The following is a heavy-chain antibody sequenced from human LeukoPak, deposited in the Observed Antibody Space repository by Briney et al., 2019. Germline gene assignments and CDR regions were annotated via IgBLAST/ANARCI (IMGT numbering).Heavy chain of an antibody. J-gene: IGHJ3*02. CDR2: AYYTGNT. CDR1: GGSIRRSYFS. Sequence: SETLSLTCTVSGGSIRRSYFSWGWVRQPPGKGLEWIGFAYYTGNTFYKPSLKSRVTISVDSSKNQFSLGLASLTAADSAVYYCAQLERRTAFDIWGPGTMVVVSS. CDR3: AQLERRTAFDI. V-gene: IGHV4-39*01. D-gene: IGHD1-1*01.